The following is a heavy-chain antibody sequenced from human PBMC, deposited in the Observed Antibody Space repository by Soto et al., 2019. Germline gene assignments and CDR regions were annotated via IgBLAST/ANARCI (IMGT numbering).Heavy chain of an antibody. D-gene: IGHD2-2*01. J-gene: IGHJ6*02. V-gene: IGHV1-18*01. CDR2: ISAYNGNT. Sequence: ASVKGSCKASGYTFTSYGISWVRQAPGQGLEWMGWISAYNGNTNYAQKLQGRVTMTTDTSTSTAYMELRSMRSDDTAVYYCARDGYQLLSYYRYGMDVWGQGTTVTVSS. CDR3: ARDGYQLLSYYRYGMDV. CDR1: GYTFTSYG.